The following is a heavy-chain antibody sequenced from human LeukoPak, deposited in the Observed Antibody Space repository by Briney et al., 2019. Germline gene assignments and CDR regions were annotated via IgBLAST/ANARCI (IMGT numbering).Heavy chain of an antibody. V-gene: IGHV3-23*01. CDR1: GFTFSTYA. D-gene: IGHD2-8*01. CDR2: ISGSGGRT. Sequence: RGSLRLSCAASGFTFSTYAMSWVRQAPGKGLEWVSAISGSGGRTYYADSVKGRFTISRDNSKNTLYLQMNSLGAEDTAVYYCTKERCTNAVCYFGSGMDVWGQGTTVTVSS. CDR3: TKERCTNAVCYFGSGMDV. J-gene: IGHJ6*02.